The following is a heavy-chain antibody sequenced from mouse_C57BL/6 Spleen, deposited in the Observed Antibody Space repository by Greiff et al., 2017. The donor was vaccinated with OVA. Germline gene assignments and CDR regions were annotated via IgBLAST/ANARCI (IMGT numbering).Heavy chain of an antibody. V-gene: IGHV1-18*01. CDR2: INPNNGGT. CDR3: ARGDYDYDGGYAMDY. CDR1: GYTFTDYN. D-gene: IGHD2-4*01. J-gene: IGHJ4*01. Sequence: VQLQQSGPELVKPGASVKIPCKASGYTFTDYNMDWVKQSHGKSLEWIGDINPNNGGTIYNQKFKGKATLTVDKSSSTAYMELRSLTSEDTAVYYCARGDYDYDGGYAMDYWGQGTSVTVSS.